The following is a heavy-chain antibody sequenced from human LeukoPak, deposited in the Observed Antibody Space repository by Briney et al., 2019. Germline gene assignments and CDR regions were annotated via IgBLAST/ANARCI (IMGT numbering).Heavy chain of an antibody. V-gene: IGHV3-7*02. CDR2: IKQDGSEK. J-gene: IGHJ4*02. CDR3: ASLWDDGY. D-gene: IGHD1-1*01. Sequence: GGSLRLSCAASGFSFSSSWMTWVRQAPGKGQEWVATIKQDGSEKFCVNSVKGRFTISRDNTKDSLYLQMNSLRADDTAVYYCASLWDDGYWGQGTLVTVSS. CDR1: GFSFSSSW.